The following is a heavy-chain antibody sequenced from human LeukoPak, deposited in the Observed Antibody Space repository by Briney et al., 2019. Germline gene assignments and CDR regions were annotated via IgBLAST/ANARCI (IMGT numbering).Heavy chain of an antibody. D-gene: IGHD3-16*01. CDR1: GFTFSAYW. V-gene: IGHV3-7*03. J-gene: IGHJ4*02. CDR2: IKEDESEK. CDR3: VRGNPFGEY. Sequence: GGSLRLSCTAPGFTFSAYWMFWVRQAPGKGLEWVANIKEDESEKYYVDSVKGRFTISRDNAKNSLYLQMNSLRVEDTAVYYCVRGNPFGEYWGQGTLGTVSS.